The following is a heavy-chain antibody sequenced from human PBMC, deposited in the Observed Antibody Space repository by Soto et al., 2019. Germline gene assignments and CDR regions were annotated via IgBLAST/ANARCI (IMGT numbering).Heavy chain of an antibody. D-gene: IGHD3-22*01. CDR2: TYYNGNA. V-gene: IGHV4-39*01. Sequence: SSETLSLTCNVSGASLDRSNYYWDWIRQSPGKGLEWIGTTYYNGNAYYNPSLRSRVTMSVDTSKNQFSLKLMSVTAADTAVYYCARHFVAVVIKGWGYWGQGTLVTVS. CDR3: ARHFVAVVIKGWGY. J-gene: IGHJ4*02. CDR1: GASLDRSNYY.